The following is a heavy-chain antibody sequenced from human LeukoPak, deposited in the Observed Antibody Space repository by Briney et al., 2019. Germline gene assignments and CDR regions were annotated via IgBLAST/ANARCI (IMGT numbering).Heavy chain of an antibody. J-gene: IGHJ5*02. CDR2: IYYSGST. CDR1: GGSISSYY. V-gene: IGHV4-59*01. Sequence: SETLSLTCTVPGGSISSYYWSWIRQPPGKGLEWIGYIYYSGSTNYNPSLKSRVTVSVDTSKNQFSLKLSSVTAADTAVYYCARGGHYDILTGYPKDNWFDPWGQGTLVTVSS. CDR3: ARGGHYDILTGYPKDNWFDP. D-gene: IGHD3-9*01.